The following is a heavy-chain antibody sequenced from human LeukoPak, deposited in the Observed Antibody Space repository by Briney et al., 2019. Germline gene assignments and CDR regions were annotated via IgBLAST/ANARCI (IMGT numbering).Heavy chain of an antibody. Sequence: PSQTLSLTCNVSGGPISSGNYYWSWIRQPAGKGLEWIGRIYSSGRTNYNPSLKSRVTISVDTSKNQFSLNLSSVTATDTAVYYCARDIHTSDWTKFDYWGQGTLVTVSS. CDR1: GGPISSGNYY. V-gene: IGHV4-61*02. J-gene: IGHJ4*02. D-gene: IGHD6-19*01. CDR2: IYSSGRT. CDR3: ARDIHTSDWTKFDY.